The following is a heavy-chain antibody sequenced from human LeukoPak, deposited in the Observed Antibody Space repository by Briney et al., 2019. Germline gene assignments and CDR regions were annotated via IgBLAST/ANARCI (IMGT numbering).Heavy chain of an antibody. V-gene: IGHV4-61*02. CDR2: IYTSGST. D-gene: IGHD3-22*01. CDR1: GGSISSGSYY. J-gene: IGHJ1*01. Sequence: SETLSLTCTVSGGSISSGSYYWSWIRQPAGKGLEWIGRIYTSGSTNYNPSLKSRVTISVDTSKNQFSLKLSSVTAADTAVYYCAGGGYYYDSRELAEYFQHWGQGTLVTVSS. CDR3: AGGGYYYDSRELAEYFQH.